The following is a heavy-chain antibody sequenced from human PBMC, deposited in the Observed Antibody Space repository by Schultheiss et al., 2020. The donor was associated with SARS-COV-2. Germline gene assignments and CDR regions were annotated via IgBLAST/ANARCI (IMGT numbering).Heavy chain of an antibody. V-gene: IGHV3-30*03. CDR2: ISYDGSNK. CDR1: GFTFSSYG. CDR3: AHSSGYLYYFDY. J-gene: IGHJ4*02. Sequence: GESLKISCAASGFTFSSYGMHWVRQAPGKGLEWVAVISYDGSNKYYADSVKGRFTISRDNAKNSLYLQMNSLRAEDTAVYYCAHSSGYLYYFDYWGQGTLVTVSS. D-gene: IGHD3-22*01.